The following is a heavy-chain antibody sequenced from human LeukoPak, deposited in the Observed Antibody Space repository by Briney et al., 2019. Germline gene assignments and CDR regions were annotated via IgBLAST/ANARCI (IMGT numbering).Heavy chain of an antibody. CDR1: GGSISSYY. D-gene: IGHD6-19*01. J-gene: IGHJ4*02. CDR3: ARVTVAGPYYFDY. CDR2: IYYSGST. V-gene: IGHV4-59*08. Sequence: SETLFLTCTVSGGSISSYYWSWIRQPPGKGLGWIGYIYYSGSTNYNPSLKSRVTISVDTSKNQFSLKLSSVTAADTAVYYCARVTVAGPYYFDYWGQGTLVTVSS.